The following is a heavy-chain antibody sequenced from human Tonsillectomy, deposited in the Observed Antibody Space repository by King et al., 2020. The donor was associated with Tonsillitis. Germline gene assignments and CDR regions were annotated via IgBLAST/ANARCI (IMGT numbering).Heavy chain of an antibody. CDR1: GGTFSSHV. D-gene: IGHD2-2*01. CDR3: VRGGIYCTRTTCSKYFQH. V-gene: IGHV1-69*12. Sequence: QLVQSGAEVKKPGSSVKVSCKASGGTFSSHVISWVRQAPGQGLEWMGGIIPIFGTANYAQKFLGRVTITADESTSTAYMELRSLRSEDTAVYYCVRGGIYCTRTTCSKYFQHWGQGTLVTVSS. J-gene: IGHJ1*01. CDR2: IIPIFGTA.